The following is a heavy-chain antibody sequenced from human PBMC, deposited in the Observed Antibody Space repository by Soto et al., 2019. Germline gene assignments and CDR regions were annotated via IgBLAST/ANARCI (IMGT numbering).Heavy chain of an antibody. CDR3: ARDSISWSPNWFDP. CDR2: ISSSSSTI. J-gene: IGHJ5*02. D-gene: IGHD3-10*01. Sequence: GGSLRLSCAASGFTFSSYSMNWVRQAPGKGLEWVSYISSSSSTIYYADSVKGRFTISRDNAKNSLYLQMNSLRDEDTAVYYCARDSISWSPNWFDPWGQGTLVTVSS. CDR1: GFTFSSYS. V-gene: IGHV3-48*02.